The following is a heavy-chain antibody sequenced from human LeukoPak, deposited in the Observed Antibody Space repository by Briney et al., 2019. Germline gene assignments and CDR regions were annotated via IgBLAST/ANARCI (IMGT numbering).Heavy chain of an antibody. D-gene: IGHD2-15*01. CDR2: IDWDDDK. Sequence: SGPTLVNPTQTLTLTCTFSGFSLSTSGMCMSWIRQPPGKALEWLARIDWDDDKYYSTSLKTRLTISKDTSKNQVVLTMTNMDPVDTATYYCARTPIYCSGGSCYLYYFDYWGQGTLVTVSS. CDR3: ARTPIYCSGGSCYLYYFDY. V-gene: IGHV2-70*11. CDR1: GFSLSTSGMC. J-gene: IGHJ4*02.